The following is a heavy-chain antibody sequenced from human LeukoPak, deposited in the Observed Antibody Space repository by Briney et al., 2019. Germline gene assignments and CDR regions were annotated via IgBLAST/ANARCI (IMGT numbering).Heavy chain of an antibody. CDR1: GFTFSRYG. V-gene: IGHV3-30*02. Sequence: GGSLRLSCAASGFTFSRYGIHWVRQAPGKGLEWVAFIRYDGSNKYYADSVKGRFTISRDNSKNTLYLQMNSLRAEDTAVYYCAKDQIGTAKFDYWGQGTLVTVSS. D-gene: IGHD2-21*02. CDR2: IRYDGSNK. J-gene: IGHJ4*02. CDR3: AKDQIGTAKFDY.